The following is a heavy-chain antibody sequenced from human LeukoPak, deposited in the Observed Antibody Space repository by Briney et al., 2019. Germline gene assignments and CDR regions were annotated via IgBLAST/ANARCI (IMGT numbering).Heavy chain of an antibody. Sequence: GGSLRLSCAASGFTIATKYMNWVRQAPGKGLEWVSIIYSGATTYCADSVRGLFTISRDTSKNTVSLQMNSLRAEDTAVYFCARLGGHYHWYLDLWGRGTLVTVSS. V-gene: IGHV3-53*01. D-gene: IGHD3-22*01. J-gene: IGHJ2*01. CDR3: ARLGGHYHWYLDL. CDR2: IYSGATT. CDR1: GFTIATKY.